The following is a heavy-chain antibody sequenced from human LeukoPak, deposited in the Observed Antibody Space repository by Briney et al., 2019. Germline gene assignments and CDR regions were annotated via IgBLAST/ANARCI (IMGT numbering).Heavy chain of an antibody. Sequence: GGSLRLSCAASGFTFSSYAMGWVRQAPGKGLEWVSVIYSGGSTYYTDSVQGRFSISRDNSQNTLYLQMNSLRAEDTAVYYCAAPLTVIPYWGQGTLVTVSS. D-gene: IGHD4-17*01. CDR1: GFTFSSYA. CDR2: IYSGGST. J-gene: IGHJ4*02. CDR3: AAPLTVIPY. V-gene: IGHV3-66*01.